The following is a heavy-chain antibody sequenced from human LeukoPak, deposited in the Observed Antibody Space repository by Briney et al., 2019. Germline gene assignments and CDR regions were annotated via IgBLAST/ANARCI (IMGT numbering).Heavy chain of an antibody. V-gene: IGHV3-74*01. CDR1: GFIFSSYW. Sequence: GGSLRLSCAASGFIFSSYWMHWVRHAPGKGLAWVSRINTDGSSTSYADSVKGRFTISRDNAKNSLFLQMNSLRAEDTAVYYCARDQGEWGYSYGRRGGYYYFYYMDVWGKGTTVTISS. D-gene: IGHD5-18*01. CDR2: INTDGSST. J-gene: IGHJ6*03. CDR3: ARDQGEWGYSYGRRGGYYYFYYMDV.